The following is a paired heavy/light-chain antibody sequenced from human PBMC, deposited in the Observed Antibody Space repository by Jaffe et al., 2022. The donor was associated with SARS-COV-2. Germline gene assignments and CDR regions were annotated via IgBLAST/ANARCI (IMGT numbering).Heavy chain of an antibody. CDR2: IYPGDSDT. CDR1: GYSFTSYW. J-gene: IGHJ4*02. CDR3: ARVPDWDDFWSGYDLNFDY. Sequence: EVQLVQSGAEVKKPGESLKISCKGSGYSFTSYWIGWVRQMPGKGLEWMGIIYPGDSDTRYSPSFQGQVTISADKSISTAYLQWSSLKASDTAMYYCARVPDWDDFWSGYDLNFDYWGQGTLVTVSS. D-gene: IGHD3-3*01. V-gene: IGHV5-51*01.
Light chain of an antibody. J-gene: IGLJ2*01. V-gene: IGLV3-1*01. CDR2: QDS. CDR3: QAWDSSTARDVV. Sequence: SYELTQPPSVSVSPGQTASITCSGDKLGDKYACWYQQKPGQSPVLVIYQDSKRPSGIPERFSGSNSGNTATLTISGTQAMDEADYYCQAWDSSTARDVVFGGGTKLTVL. CDR1: KLGDKY.